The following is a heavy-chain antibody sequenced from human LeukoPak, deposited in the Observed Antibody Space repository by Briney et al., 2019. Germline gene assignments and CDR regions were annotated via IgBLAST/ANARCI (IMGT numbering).Heavy chain of an antibody. V-gene: IGHV3-74*01. D-gene: IGHD2-15*01. CDR1: GFTFSSYW. J-gene: IGHJ4*02. CDR2: INSDGSST. CDR3: ARGGASELYYFDY. Sequence: GGSLRLSCAASGFTFSSYWMHWVRQAPGKGLVWVSRINSDGSSTSYADSVKGRFTISRDNAKNTLYLQVNSLRAEDTAVYYCARGGASELYYFDYWGQGTLVTVSS.